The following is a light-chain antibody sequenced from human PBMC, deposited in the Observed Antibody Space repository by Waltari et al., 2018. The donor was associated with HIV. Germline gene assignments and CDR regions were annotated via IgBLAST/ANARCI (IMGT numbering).Light chain of an antibody. CDR1: NYNIGHHC. CDR3: ATWDSGLTAVV. J-gene: IGLJ3*02. V-gene: IGLV1-51*02. CDR2: ENK. Sequence: HSVLTQPPSVSAAPGQTVTISSSASNYNIGHHCVSWYQQLPGAAPKLLIFENKSRPSGVPNRFSGSKSGTSATLGITGLQTDDEAAYYCATWDSGLTAVVFGGGTKVYVL.